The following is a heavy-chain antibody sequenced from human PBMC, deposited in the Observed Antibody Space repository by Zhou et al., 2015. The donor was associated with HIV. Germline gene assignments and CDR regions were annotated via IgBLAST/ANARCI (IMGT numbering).Heavy chain of an antibody. J-gene: IGHJ4*02. V-gene: IGHV3-23*01. Sequence: EVQLLESGGGLVQPGGSLRLSCAASGFTFSTYAMTWVRRAPGKGLEWVSTISDSGAITYYADSVKGRFTISRDNSKNKLYLQMNSLRAEDTAVYYCAKDRLWVAARLPSLNYWGQGTLVTVSS. CDR3: AKDRLWVAARLPSLNY. CDR1: GFTFSTYA. CDR2: ISDSGAIT. D-gene: IGHD6-6*01.